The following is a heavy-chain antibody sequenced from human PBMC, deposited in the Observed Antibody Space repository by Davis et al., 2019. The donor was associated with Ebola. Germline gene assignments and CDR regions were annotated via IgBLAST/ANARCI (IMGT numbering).Heavy chain of an antibody. CDR3: ARDVDGVLDY. V-gene: IGHV3-11*06. D-gene: IGHD4-17*01. Sequence: GGSLRLSCATSGFTFRDNYMTWIRQAPGKGLEWLSYISSTGTYTDYADSVKGRFTISRDNAQNSLYLQMNSLRAEDTAVYHCARDVDGVLDYWGQGTLVTVSS. J-gene: IGHJ4*02. CDR2: ISSTGTYT. CDR1: GFTFRDNY.